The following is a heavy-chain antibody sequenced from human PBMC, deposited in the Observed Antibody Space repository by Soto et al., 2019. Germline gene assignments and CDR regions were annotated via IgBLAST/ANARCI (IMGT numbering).Heavy chain of an antibody. V-gene: IGHV3-53*04. CDR1: GFTVSSNY. D-gene: IGHD3-9*01. Sequence: VQLVESGGGLVQPGGSLRLSCAASGFTVSSNYMSWVRQAPGKGLEWVSVIYSGGSTYYADSVKGRFTISRHNSKNTLYLQMNSLRAEDTAVYYCARGTTAYYDILTGYYGGAYFDYWGQGTLVTVSS. CDR3: ARGTTAYYDILTGYYGGAYFDY. J-gene: IGHJ4*02. CDR2: IYSGGST.